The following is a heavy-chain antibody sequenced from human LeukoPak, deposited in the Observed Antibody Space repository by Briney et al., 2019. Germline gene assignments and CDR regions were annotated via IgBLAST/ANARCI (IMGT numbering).Heavy chain of an antibody. CDR3: AREGTHSSGYYANWFDP. J-gene: IGHJ5*02. Sequence: GGSLRLSCAASGFTLSSYAMDWVRQAPGKGLEYVSAISSNGGSTYYANSVKGRFTISRDNSKNTLYLQMCSLRAEDMAVYYCAREGTHSSGYYANWFDPWGQGTLVTVSS. CDR2: ISSNGGST. V-gene: IGHV3-64*01. CDR1: GFTLSSYA. D-gene: IGHD3-22*01.